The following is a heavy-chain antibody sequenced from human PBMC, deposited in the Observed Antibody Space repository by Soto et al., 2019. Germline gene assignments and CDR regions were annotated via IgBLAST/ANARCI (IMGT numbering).Heavy chain of an antibody. CDR3: ARHAYYYDSSGYYYYYYGMDV. V-gene: IGHV5-10-1*01. D-gene: IGHD3-22*01. Sequence: GESLKISCKGSGYSFTSYWISWVRQMPGKSLEWMGRIDPSDSYTNYSPSFQGHVTISADKSISTAYLQWSSLKASDTAMYYCARHAYYYDSSGYYYYYYGMDVWGQGTTVTVSS. CDR1: GYSFTSYW. CDR2: IDPSDSYT. J-gene: IGHJ6*02.